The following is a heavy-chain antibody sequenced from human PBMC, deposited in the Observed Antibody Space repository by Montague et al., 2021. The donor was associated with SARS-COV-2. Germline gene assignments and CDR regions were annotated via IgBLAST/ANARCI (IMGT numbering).Heavy chain of an antibody. V-gene: IGHV3-11*01. CDR1: GFALSDYY. D-gene: IGHD3-22*01. Sequence: SLRLSCAASGFALSDYYMAWLRQAPGKGLEWLAYISHSSNTIAYADSVKGRFTTSRDNANNSVHLHMTNLRVEDTAVYYCARPPTFYYESSGYYSNWGQGAQVTVTS. CDR2: ISHSSNTI. CDR3: ARPPTFYYESSGYYSN. J-gene: IGHJ4*02.